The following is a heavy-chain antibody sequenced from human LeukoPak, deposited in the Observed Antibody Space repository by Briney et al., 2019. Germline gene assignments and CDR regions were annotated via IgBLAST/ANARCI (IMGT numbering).Heavy chain of an antibody. CDR2: INHRGIT. J-gene: IGHJ4*02. V-gene: IGHV4-34*01. CDR3: ARIYYSNIPPHLRDIAY. Sequence: SETLSLTCAVDGGSFSGYYWTWIRQPPGRGLEWLGEINHRGITNYNPSLKRRVSMSVDTSKNQFSLILSSVTAADTAVYYCARIYYSNIPPHLRDIAYWGQGSPVIVSS. D-gene: IGHD3-22*01. CDR1: GGSFSGYY.